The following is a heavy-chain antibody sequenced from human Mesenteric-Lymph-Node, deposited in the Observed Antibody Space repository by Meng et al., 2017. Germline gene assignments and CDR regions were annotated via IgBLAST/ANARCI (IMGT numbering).Heavy chain of an antibody. J-gene: IGHJ4*02. CDR2: INHSGST. V-gene: IGHV4-34*01. Sequence: QVKLSSRGAGLLKPSETLSLTCGVYGGSVSGYYWSWIRKPPGKGLEWIGEINHSGSTNYNPSLKSRVTISVDTSKNQFSLKLSSVTAADTAVYYCARGSSSSWYFGYWGQGTLVTVSS. D-gene: IGHD6-13*01. CDR1: GGSVSGYY. CDR3: ARGSSSSWYFGY.